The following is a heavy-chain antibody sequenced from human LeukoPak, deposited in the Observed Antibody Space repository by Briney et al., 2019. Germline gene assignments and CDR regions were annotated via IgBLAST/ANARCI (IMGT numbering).Heavy chain of an antibody. D-gene: IGHD3-10*01. CDR3: AKRDLLLWFGELSRDWYFDL. J-gene: IGHJ2*01. Sequence: PSETLSLTCTVSGDSISSGYYWCWIRQPPGKGLQGIGRIFHSGSTSYNPSLKSRVTISVDTSKNQFSLKLSSLTAADTAVYYCAKRDLLLWFGELSRDWYFDLWGRGTLVTVSP. CDR1: GDSISSGYY. CDR2: IFHSGST. V-gene: IGHV4-38-2*02.